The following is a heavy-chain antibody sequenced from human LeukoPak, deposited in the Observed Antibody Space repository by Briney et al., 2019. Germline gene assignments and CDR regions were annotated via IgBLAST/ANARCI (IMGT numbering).Heavy chain of an antibody. V-gene: IGHV4-31*03. CDR1: GVSISSDKYY. J-gene: IGHJ3*01. CDR2: MYYSGST. D-gene: IGHD2-21*01. Sequence: PSETLSLTCTVSGVSISSDKYYWRWIRQRPGKGLEWIGYMYYSGSTSYNPSLRSRVSISLDSPKNQFSLKLNSVSAADTAVYYCATPYCGTISCLDVFDVWGQGKMVTVSP. CDR3: ATPYCGTISCLDVFDV.